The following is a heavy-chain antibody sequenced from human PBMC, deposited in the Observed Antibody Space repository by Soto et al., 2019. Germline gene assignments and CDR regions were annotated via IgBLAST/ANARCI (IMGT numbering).Heavy chain of an antibody. CDR1: GFSFNTYA. V-gene: IGHV3-48*04. D-gene: IGHD6-25*01. J-gene: IGHJ4*02. CDR2: ISSSSSRI. CDR3: ASDPGIAAAGMDY. Sequence: EVQLVESGGGLIQPGGSLRLSCAASGFSFNTYAMNWVRQAPGKGLDWISYISSSSSRIYYAVSVKGRFTLSRDNAKTSLYLQMNSLRAEDTAVYYCASDPGIAAAGMDYWGQGTLVTVSS.